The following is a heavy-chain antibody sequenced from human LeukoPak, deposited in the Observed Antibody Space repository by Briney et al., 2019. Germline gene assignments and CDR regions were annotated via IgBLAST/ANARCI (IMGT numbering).Heavy chain of an antibody. CDR3: SRESGAFSPFGY. V-gene: IGHV4-4*02. CDR2: ISLSGVT. CDR1: GGSISSTNW. J-gene: IGHJ4*02. D-gene: IGHD1-26*01. Sequence: SETLSLTCGVSGGSISSTNWWSWVRQPPGQGLEWIGEISLSGVTNYNPSLKSRVTMLLDRSKNHLSLTLTSVTAADTAVYYCSRESGAFSPFGYWGQGTLVTVSS.